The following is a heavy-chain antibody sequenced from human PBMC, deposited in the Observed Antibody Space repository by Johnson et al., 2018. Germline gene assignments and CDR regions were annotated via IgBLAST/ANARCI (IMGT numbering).Heavy chain of an antibody. CDR1: GFTFSSYG. D-gene: IGHD6-6*01. V-gene: IGHV3-30*18. CDR3: AKEYSSWSEYFQH. J-gene: IGHJ1*01. CDR2: ISYDGSNK. Sequence: QVQLVESGGGVVQPGRSLRLSCAASGFTFSSYGMHWVRQAPGKGLEWVAVISYDGSNKYYANTGKGRFTISRDNSKNTLFLHMNSLRAGDTAVFCCAKEYSSWSEYFQHWGQGTLVTVSS.